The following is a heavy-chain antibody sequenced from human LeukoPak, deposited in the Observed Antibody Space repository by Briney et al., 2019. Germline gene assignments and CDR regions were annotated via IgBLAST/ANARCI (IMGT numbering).Heavy chain of an antibody. CDR1: GFTFSTYA. J-gene: IGHJ5*02. CDR2: VSESGGST. Sequence: QTGGSLRLSCVASGFTFSTYAMGWVRQVPGKGLEWVSSVSESGGSTYYADSVKGRFTISRDNSKNTLYLQMNSLGVEDTAVYYCADKARGVMRSWGQGTLVTVSS. D-gene: IGHD3-10*01. V-gene: IGHV3-23*01. CDR3: ADKARGVMRS.